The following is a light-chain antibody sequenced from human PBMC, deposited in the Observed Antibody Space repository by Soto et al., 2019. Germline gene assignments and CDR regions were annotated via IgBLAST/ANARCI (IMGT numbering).Light chain of an antibody. CDR3: QQYNSPWT. Sequence: DIQMTQSPSTLSASVGDRVIITCRASQSISSWLAWYQQKPGKAPKLLIYKASSLESGVPSRFSGSGSGTEFTLTISSLQPDDFATYYCQQYNSPWTFGPGTKVEIK. CDR1: QSISSW. V-gene: IGKV1-5*03. CDR2: KAS. J-gene: IGKJ1*01.